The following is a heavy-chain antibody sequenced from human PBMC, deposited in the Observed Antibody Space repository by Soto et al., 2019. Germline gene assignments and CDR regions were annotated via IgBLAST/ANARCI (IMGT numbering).Heavy chain of an antibody. CDR3: ARGGSSGYYYVRDYFDY. V-gene: IGHV4-59*01. D-gene: IGHD3-22*01. Sequence: SETLSLTCTVAGGSISSYYWSWIRPPPGKGLEWIGYIYYSGSTNYNPSLKSRVTISVDTSKNQFSLKLSSVTAADTAVYYCARGGSSGYYYVRDYFDYWGQGTLVTVSS. J-gene: IGHJ4*02. CDR2: IYYSGST. CDR1: GGSISSYY.